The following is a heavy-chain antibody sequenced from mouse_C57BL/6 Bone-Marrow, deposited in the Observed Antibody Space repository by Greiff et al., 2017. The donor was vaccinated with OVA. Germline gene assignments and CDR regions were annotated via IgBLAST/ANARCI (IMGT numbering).Heavy chain of an antibody. CDR2: IYPGSGST. CDR1: GYTFTSYW. CDR3: ARIYYDYDGHWYFDV. Sequence: QVQLQQPGAELVKPGASVKMSCKASGYTFTSYWITWVKQRPGQGLEWIGDIYPGSGSTNYNEKFKSKATLTVDTSSSTAYMQLSSLTSEDSAVYYWARIYYDYDGHWYFDVWGTGTTVTVSS. J-gene: IGHJ1*03. V-gene: IGHV1-55*01. D-gene: IGHD2-4*01.